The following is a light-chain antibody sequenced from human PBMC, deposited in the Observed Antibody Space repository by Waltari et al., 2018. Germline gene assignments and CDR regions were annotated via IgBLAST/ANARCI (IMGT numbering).Light chain of an antibody. Sequence: EIVITQSPVTLSVSPGERATLSCRASQSVASRLAWYKQTPGQAPSLLIYSASTRATGVPDRFSGSGSGTEFTLTISSLQSEDFGIYYCQHYGDWPPQWTFGQGTKVEIK. CDR1: QSVASR. V-gene: IGKV3-15*01. CDR2: SAS. CDR3: QHYGDWPPQWT. J-gene: IGKJ1*01.